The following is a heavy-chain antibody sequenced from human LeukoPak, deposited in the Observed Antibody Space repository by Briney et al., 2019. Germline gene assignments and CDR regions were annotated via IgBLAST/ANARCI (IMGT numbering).Heavy chain of an antibody. D-gene: IGHD3-10*01. CDR2: INHSGST. V-gene: IGHV4-34*01. J-gene: IGHJ6*02. CDR3: ARAIRGVKYYYGMDV. Sequence: SETLSLTCAVYGGSFSGYYWSWIRQPPGKGLEWIGEINHSGSTNYNPSLKSRVTISVDTSKNQFSLKLSSVTAADTAVYYCARAIRGVKYYYGMDVRGQGTTVTVSS. CDR1: GGSFSGYY.